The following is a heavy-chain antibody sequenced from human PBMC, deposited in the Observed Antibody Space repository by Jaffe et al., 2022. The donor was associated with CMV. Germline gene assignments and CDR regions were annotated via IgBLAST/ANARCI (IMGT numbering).Heavy chain of an antibody. Sequence: QVQLVQSGAEVKKPGSSVRVSCKASGGTLSTYGISWVRQAPGQGLEWMGGVMPVFGTESYAQKFQGRLTITADESTNTAYMDLSSLTSEDTAVYYCARADGSGSYSHSTFYYSYGMDVWGQGTTVTVSS. D-gene: IGHD3-10*01. J-gene: IGHJ6*02. CDR1: GGTLSTYG. V-gene: IGHV1-69*01. CDR2: VMPVFGTE. CDR3: ARADGSGSYSHSTFYYSYGMDV.